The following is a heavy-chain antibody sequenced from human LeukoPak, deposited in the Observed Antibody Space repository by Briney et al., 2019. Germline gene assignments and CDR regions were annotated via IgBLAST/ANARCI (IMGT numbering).Heavy chain of an antibody. CDR1: GGTLSGYY. D-gene: IGHD2-15*01. CDR2: INPGGST. V-gene: IGHV4-34*01. J-gene: IGHJ4*02. Sequence: SETLSLTCAVYGGTLSGYYWSWIRQSPGKGLEWIGEINPGGSTNYNPSLESRVIISVDTSKNQFSLKMDSVRAADTAVYYCAREDCSGGDCTSFDYWGQGTLVTVSS. CDR3: AREDCSGGDCTSFDY.